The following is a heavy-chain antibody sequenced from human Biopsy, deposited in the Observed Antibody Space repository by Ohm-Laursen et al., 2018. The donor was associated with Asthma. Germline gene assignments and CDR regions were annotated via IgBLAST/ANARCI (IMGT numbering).Heavy chain of an antibody. Sequence: SSVKVSCKASGDSFSIFTYSWVRQAPGQGLEWMGGLSPMIGRANYAQKFQGRVTISADRSTSTAYMELSSLSSEDTAVYYCARGYSGSDRIVYYYSGLEVWGQGTTVTVSS. D-gene: IGHD5-12*01. CDR3: ARGYSGSDRIVYYYSGLEV. CDR1: GDSFSIFT. J-gene: IGHJ6*02. CDR2: LSPMIGRA. V-gene: IGHV1-69*02.